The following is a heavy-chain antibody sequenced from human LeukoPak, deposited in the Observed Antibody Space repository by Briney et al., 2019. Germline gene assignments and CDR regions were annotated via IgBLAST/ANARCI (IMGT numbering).Heavy chain of an antibody. J-gene: IGHJ4*02. CDR2: ISTYNGNT. Sequence: GASVKVSCKASGYTFTSYGISWVRQAPGQGLEWMGWISTYNGNTNYAQKLQGRVTMTTDTSTSTAYMELRSLRSDDTAVYYCARLTYYYDSSGYSSHYFDYWGQGTLVTVSS. D-gene: IGHD3-22*01. CDR3: ARLTYYYDSSGYSSHYFDY. V-gene: IGHV1-18*01. CDR1: GYTFTSYG.